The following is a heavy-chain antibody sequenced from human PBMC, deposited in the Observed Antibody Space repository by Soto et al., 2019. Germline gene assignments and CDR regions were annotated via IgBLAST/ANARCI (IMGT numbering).Heavy chain of an antibody. D-gene: IGHD6-6*01. Sequence: EVQLLESGGGLVQHGGSLRLSCAASGFTFSSYVMGWVRQAPGKGLEWVSSIGDSGVNTYYADSVKGRFTISRDNSKNTLFLQMNSLRAEDTATYYCAKKAVAARPPVYWGQGALVTVSS. CDR1: GFTFSSYV. J-gene: IGHJ4*02. V-gene: IGHV3-23*01. CDR2: IGDSGVNT. CDR3: AKKAVAARPPVY.